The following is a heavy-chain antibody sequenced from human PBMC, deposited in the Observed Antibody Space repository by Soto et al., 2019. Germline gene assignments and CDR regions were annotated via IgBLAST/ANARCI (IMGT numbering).Heavy chain of an antibody. V-gene: IGHV4-30-2*01. J-gene: IGHJ4*02. CDR3: ARADGYYDSSGYYSYYFDY. CDR2: IYHSGST. Sequence: SSETLSLTCAVSGGSISSGGYSWSWIRQPPGKGLEWIGYIYHSGSTYYNPSLKSRVTISVDRSKNQFSLKLSSVTAADTAVYYCARADGYYDSSGYYSYYFDYWGQGTLVTVSS. D-gene: IGHD3-22*01. CDR1: GGSISSGGYS.